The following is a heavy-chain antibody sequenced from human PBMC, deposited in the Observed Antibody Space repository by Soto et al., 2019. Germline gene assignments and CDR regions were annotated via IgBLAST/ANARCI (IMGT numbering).Heavy chain of an antibody. Sequence: PSETLSLTCTVSGGSISSGGYYWSWIRQHPVKGLEWIGYIYNSGSTYYNPSLKSRVTISVDTSKNQFSLKLSSVTAADTAVYFCARIHCSGGSCYGDPWGQGTMVTVSS. CDR2: IYNSGST. CDR3: ARIHCSGGSCYGDP. V-gene: IGHV4-31*03. J-gene: IGHJ3*01. CDR1: GGSISSGGYY. D-gene: IGHD2-15*01.